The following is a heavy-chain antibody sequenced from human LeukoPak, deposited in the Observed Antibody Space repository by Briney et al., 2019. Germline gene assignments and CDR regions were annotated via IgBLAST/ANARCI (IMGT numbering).Heavy chain of an antibody. CDR2: IIPILGIA. CDR1: GGTFSSYA. CDR3: ANFGCSSTSCLDY. J-gene: IGHJ4*02. D-gene: IGHD2-2*01. V-gene: IGHV1-69*04. Sequence: RASVKVSCKASGGTFSSYAISWVRQAPGQGLEWMGRIIPILGIANYAQKFQGRVTITADKSTSTAYMELSSLRSEDTAVYYCANFGCSSTSCLDYWGQGTLVTVSS.